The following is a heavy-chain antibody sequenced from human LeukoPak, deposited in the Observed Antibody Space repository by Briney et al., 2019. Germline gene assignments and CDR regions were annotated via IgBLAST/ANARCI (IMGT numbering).Heavy chain of an antibody. D-gene: IGHD1-26*01. Sequence: GGSLRLSCAASGFTFSSYAMSWVRQAPGKGLEWVSAISGSGGSTYYADSVKGRFTISRDNSKNTLYLQMNSLRAEDTAVYYCANPVLSGSYYKANWFDPWGQGTLVTVSS. CDR2: ISGSGGST. CDR1: GFTFSSYA. V-gene: IGHV3-23*01. J-gene: IGHJ5*02. CDR3: ANPVLSGSYYKANWFDP.